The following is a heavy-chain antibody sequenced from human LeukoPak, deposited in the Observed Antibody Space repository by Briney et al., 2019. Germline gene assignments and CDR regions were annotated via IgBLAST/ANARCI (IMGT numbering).Heavy chain of an antibody. Sequence: GGSLRLSCAASGFTFSSYGMSWVRQAPGKGLEWVSAISGSGGSTYYADSVKGRFTISRDNSKNTPYLQMNSLRAEDTAVYYCARGVPPRGFLKYYDSSGYYYHQPRWFDPWGQGTLVTVSS. CDR2: ISGSGGST. J-gene: IGHJ5*02. CDR3: ARGVPPRGFLKYYDSSGYYYHQPRWFDP. CDR1: GFTFSSYG. V-gene: IGHV3-23*01. D-gene: IGHD3-22*01.